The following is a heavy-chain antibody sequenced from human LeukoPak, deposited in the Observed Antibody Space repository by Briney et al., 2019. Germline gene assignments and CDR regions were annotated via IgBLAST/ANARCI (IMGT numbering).Heavy chain of an antibody. CDR1: GYTFIGYY. D-gene: IGHD5-24*01. Sequence: ASVKVSCKASGYTFIGYYMHWVRQAPGQGLEWMGWINPHSGGTNSEQNFQGRVTLSRDTSISTVYMELSRLRSDDTALYYCAREGVIGDGYNFFDYWGQGTLVTVSS. V-gene: IGHV1-2*02. J-gene: IGHJ4*02. CDR2: INPHSGGT. CDR3: AREGVIGDGYNFFDY.